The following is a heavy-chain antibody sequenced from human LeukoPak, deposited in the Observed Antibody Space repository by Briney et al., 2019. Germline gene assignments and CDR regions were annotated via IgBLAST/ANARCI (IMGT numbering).Heavy chain of an antibody. J-gene: IGHJ5*02. Sequence: SETLSLTCTVSGGSITSSTYYWGWIRQSPGKGLEWIGSMYYSGSTYYNPSLKSRVTISGDTSKNQFSLKLSSVTAADTAVYYCARDQALAAGTSWFDPWGQGTLVTVSS. CDR2: MYYSGST. V-gene: IGHV4-39*07. D-gene: IGHD6-13*01. CDR3: ARDQALAAGTSWFDP. CDR1: GGSITSSTYY.